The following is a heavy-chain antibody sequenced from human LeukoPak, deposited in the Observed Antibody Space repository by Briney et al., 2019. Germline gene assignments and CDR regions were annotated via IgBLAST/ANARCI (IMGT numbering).Heavy chain of an antibody. Sequence: GRSLRLSCAASGFTFSSYGMHWVRQAPGKGLEWVAVIWYDGSNKYYADSVKGRFTISRDNSKNTLYLQMNSLRAEDTAVYYCAGAPQGASLFDYWGQGTLATVSS. V-gene: IGHV3-33*01. CDR1: GFTFSSYG. CDR3: AGAPQGASLFDY. CDR2: IWYDGSNK. J-gene: IGHJ4*02.